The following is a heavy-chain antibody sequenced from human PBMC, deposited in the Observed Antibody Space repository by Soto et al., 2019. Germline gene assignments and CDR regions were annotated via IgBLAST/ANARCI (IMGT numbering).Heavy chain of an antibody. J-gene: IGHJ4*02. D-gene: IGHD1-26*01. Sequence: QVQLQESGPGLVKPSQTLSLTCTVSGDSISSGAYCWSWIRQNPGEGLEWLGFMYNSGSTSYNPSLNSRPTISIDTSTNQFSLNLRSVTAADTAVYYCARGEGTSKVDSWGQGTLVTVSS. CDR3: ARGEGTSKVDS. V-gene: IGHV4-31*03. CDR2: MYNSGST. CDR1: GDSISSGAYC.